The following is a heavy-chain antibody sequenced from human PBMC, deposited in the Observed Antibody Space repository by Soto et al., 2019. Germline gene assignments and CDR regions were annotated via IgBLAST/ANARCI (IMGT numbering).Heavy chain of an antibody. Sequence: LSLTCTVSGGSISSYYWGWIRQPAGKGLEWIGRIYTSGSTNYNPSLKSRVTMSVDTSKNQFSLKLSSVTAADTAVYYCARALSITIFGVVRENWFDPWGQGTLVTVSS. CDR1: GGSISSYY. D-gene: IGHD3-3*01. CDR2: IYTSGST. V-gene: IGHV4-4*07. J-gene: IGHJ5*02. CDR3: ARALSITIFGVVRENWFDP.